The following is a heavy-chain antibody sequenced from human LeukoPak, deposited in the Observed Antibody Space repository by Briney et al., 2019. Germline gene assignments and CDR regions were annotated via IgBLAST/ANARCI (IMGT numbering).Heavy chain of an antibody. D-gene: IGHD4-17*01. CDR2: ISSSSSYI. CDR3: ARVGTYGDYLGDYYYMDV. J-gene: IGHJ6*03. CDR1: GFTFSSYS. V-gene: IGHV3-21*01. Sequence: GGSLRLSCAASGFTFSSYSMNWVRQAPGKGLEWVSSISSSSSYIYYADSVKGRFTISRDNAKNSLYLQMNSLRAEDTAVYYCARVGTYGDYLGDYYYMDVWGKGATVTVSS.